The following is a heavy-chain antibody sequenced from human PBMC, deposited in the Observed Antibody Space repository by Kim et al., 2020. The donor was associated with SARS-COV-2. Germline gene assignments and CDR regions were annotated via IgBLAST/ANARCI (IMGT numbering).Heavy chain of an antibody. CDR3: ARGSSSWYQSYYYYYGMDV. CDR2: IWYDGSNK. V-gene: IGHV3-33*01. D-gene: IGHD6-13*01. CDR1: GFTFSSYG. J-gene: IGHJ6*02. Sequence: GGSLRLSCAASGFTFSSYGMHWVRQAPGKGLEWVAVIWYDGSNKYYADSVKGRFTISRDNSKNTLYLQMNSLRAEDTAVYYCARGSSSWYQSYYYYYGMDVWGQGTTVTVSS.